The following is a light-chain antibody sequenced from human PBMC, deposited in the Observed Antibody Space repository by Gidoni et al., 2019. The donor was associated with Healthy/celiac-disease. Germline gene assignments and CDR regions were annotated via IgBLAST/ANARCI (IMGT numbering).Light chain of an antibody. Sequence: EIVLTQSPGTLSLSPGERATLSCSASQSVSSSYLAWYQKKPGQAPRLLIYGASSRATGIPDRFSGSVSGTDFTLTISRLEPEDFAVYYCQQYGSSPRTFGQGTKVEIK. V-gene: IGKV3-20*01. CDR2: GAS. CDR1: QSVSSSY. CDR3: QQYGSSPRT. J-gene: IGKJ1*01.